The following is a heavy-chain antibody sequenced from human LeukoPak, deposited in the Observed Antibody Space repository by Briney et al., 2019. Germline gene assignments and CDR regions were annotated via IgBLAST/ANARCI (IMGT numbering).Heavy chain of an antibody. J-gene: IGHJ4*02. CDR3: ATADVTLVRGVIRVTAKSYFDY. V-gene: IGHV1-24*01. CDR1: GYTLTELS. CDR2: FHPEDGET. D-gene: IGHD3-10*01. Sequence: PAASVKVSCKVSGYTLTELSMHWVRQAPGKGLEWMGGFHPEDGETIYAQKFQGRVTMTEDTSTDTAYMELSSLTSEDTAVYYCATADVTLVRGVIRVTAKSYFDYWGQGTLVTVSS.